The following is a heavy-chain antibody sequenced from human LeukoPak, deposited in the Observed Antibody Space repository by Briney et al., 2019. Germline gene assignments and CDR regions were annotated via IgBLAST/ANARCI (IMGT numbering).Heavy chain of an antibody. J-gene: IGHJ3*02. CDR3: ARFGYSYGPDAFDI. Sequence: PSETLSLTCTVSGGSISSYYWSWIRQPPGKGLEWIGYIYYSGSTNYNPSLKSRVTISVDTSKNQFSLKLSSVTAADTAVYYCARFGYSYGPDAFDIWGQGTMVTVSS. V-gene: IGHV4-59*01. CDR2: IYYSGST. D-gene: IGHD5-18*01. CDR1: GGSISSYY.